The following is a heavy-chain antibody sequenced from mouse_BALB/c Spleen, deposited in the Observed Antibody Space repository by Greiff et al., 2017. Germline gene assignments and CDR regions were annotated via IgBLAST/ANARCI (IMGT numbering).Heavy chain of an antibody. CDR3: ARAFYGSSYYAMDY. Sequence: EVNVVESGGGLVKPGGSLKLSCAASGFTFSSYAMSWVRQSPEKRLEWVAEISSGGSYTYYPDTVTGRFTISRDNAKNTLYLEMSSLRSEDTAMYYCARAFYGSSYYAMDYWGQGTSVTVSS. J-gene: IGHJ4*01. V-gene: IGHV5-9-4*01. CDR1: GFTFSSYA. D-gene: IGHD1-1*01. CDR2: ISSGGSYT.